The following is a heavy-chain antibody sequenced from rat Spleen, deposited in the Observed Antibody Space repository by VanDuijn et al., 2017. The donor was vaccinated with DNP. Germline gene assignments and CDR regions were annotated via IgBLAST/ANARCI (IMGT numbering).Heavy chain of an antibody. CDR2: ISYNGGTP. CDR3: TSNPHIRTAAPFDY. CDR1: GFTFSDYY. V-gene: IGHV5-7*01. D-gene: IGHD3-8*01. Sequence: EVLLVESDGGLVQPGRSLKLSCAVSGFTFSDYYMAWVRQAPAKGLEWVATISYNGGTPYYRDSVKGRFTISRDNAQSTLYLQVNSLRSEDTATYYCTSNPHIRTAAPFDYWGQGVMVTVSS. J-gene: IGHJ2*01.